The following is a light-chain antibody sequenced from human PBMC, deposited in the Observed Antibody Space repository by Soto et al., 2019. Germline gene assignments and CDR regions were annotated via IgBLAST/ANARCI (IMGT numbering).Light chain of an antibody. Sequence: TVLTQSPGTLSLSPGERATLSCRASQNVSSNLLVWYQQHPGQAPSLLIYGAFTRATGIPTRFSGTGSGTEFTLTISSLQSEDFAVYYCQQYHNWPQTFGQGTKVDIK. CDR1: QNVSSN. CDR2: GAF. J-gene: IGKJ1*01. CDR3: QQYHNWPQT. V-gene: IGKV3-15*01.